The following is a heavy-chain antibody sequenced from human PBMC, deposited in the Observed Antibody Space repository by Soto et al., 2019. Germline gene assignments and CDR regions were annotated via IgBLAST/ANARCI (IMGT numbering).Heavy chain of an antibody. V-gene: IGHV4-61*01. J-gene: IGHJ6*02. CDR3: ASDRGNSWSSYFGLDV. CDR2: ITYNGRT. D-gene: IGHD3-10*01. CDR1: GDSVSSGRFY. Sequence: QVQLQESGPGLLKPSETLSLSCTVSGDSVSSGRFYWSWVRQSPGRTLEWIGYITYNGRTKYSPSLXSXLXIXVDTSKNQVSMRLTSVTAADTAVYYCASDRGNSWSSYFGLDVWGQGTTVTVSS.